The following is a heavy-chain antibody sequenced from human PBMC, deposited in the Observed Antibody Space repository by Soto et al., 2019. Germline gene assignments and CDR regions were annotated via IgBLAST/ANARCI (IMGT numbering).Heavy chain of an antibody. CDR3: ARVAGIQPEDPMDV. CDR2: ISTSSIYI. J-gene: IGHJ6*02. Sequence: EVQLVESGGGLVKPGGSLRLSCAASRFTFSTYTMDWVRQAPGKGLEWISSISTSSIYIYYADSVKGRLTISRDNAQNSLYLQMNSLRAEDTAVYYCARVAGIQPEDPMDVWGQGTTVTVSS. CDR1: RFTFSTYT. D-gene: IGHD5-18*01. V-gene: IGHV3-21*01.